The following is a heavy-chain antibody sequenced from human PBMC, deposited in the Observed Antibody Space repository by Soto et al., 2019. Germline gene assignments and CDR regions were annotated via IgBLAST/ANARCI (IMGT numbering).Heavy chain of an antibody. CDR2: IYYSGST. Sequence: QVQLQESGTGLVKPSETLSLTCTVSGCSISSYYWSWIRQPPGKGLEWIGYIYYSGSTNYNPSLKSRVTISVDTSKNQFSLKLSSVTAADTAVYYCARAYGDYVFDYWGQGTLVTVSS. CDR1: GCSISSYY. V-gene: IGHV4-59*01. J-gene: IGHJ4*02. D-gene: IGHD4-17*01. CDR3: ARAYGDYVFDY.